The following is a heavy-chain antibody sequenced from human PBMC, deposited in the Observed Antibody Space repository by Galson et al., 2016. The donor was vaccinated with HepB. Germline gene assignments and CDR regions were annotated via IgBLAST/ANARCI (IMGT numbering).Heavy chain of an antibody. CDR1: GFSLDSSGAG. Sequence: ALVKPTQTLTLTCTFSGFSLDSSGAGVAWIRQPPRKALEWLALIYWDDIKRYNPSLDDRLTITKDTSRNQVVLTMTNMDPADTATYYCAHSRTVVTPYYYFWGQGSPVTVSS. CDR2: IYWDDIK. J-gene: IGHJ4*02. CDR3: AHSRTVVTPYYYF. D-gene: IGHD3-10*01. V-gene: IGHV2-5*02.